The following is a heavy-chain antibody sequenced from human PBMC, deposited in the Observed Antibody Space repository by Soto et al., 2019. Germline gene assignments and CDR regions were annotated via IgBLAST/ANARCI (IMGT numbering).Heavy chain of an antibody. CDR1: GGTFSSYA. CDR3: ARDVENYGSSDYYFDY. J-gene: IGHJ4*02. D-gene: IGHD3-22*01. Sequence: SVKVSCKASGGTFSSYAISWVRQAPGQGLEWMGGIIPIFGTANYAQKFQGRVTITADESTSTANMERSSLRSEDTAVYYCARDVENYGSSDYYFDYWGQGTLVTVSS. CDR2: IIPIFGTA. V-gene: IGHV1-69*13.